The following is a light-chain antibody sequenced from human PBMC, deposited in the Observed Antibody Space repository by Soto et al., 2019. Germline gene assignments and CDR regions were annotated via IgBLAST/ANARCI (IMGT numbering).Light chain of an antibody. CDR3: SSYRSVNSVV. CDR1: SSNIGAGYD. J-gene: IGLJ2*01. V-gene: IGLV1-40*01. Sequence: QSVLTQPPSVSGAPGQRVTISCTGSSSNIGAGYDVHWYQQLPGTAPKLLIYGNSNRPSGVPDRFSGSKSGTSASLAITGLQAEDEADYYCSSYRSVNSVVFGGGTKLTVL. CDR2: GNS.